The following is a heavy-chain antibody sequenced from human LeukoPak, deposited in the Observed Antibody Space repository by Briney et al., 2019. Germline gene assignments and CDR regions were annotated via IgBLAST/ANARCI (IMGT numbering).Heavy chain of an antibody. CDR2: ISGSGGST. CDR3: AKDRGSTSTYFDY. CDR1: GFTCSSYA. V-gene: IGHV3-23*01. D-gene: IGHD2-2*01. J-gene: IGHJ4*02. Sequence: GGSLRLSCAASGFTCSSYAMSWVRQAPGKGLEWVSAISGSGGSTYYADSVKGRFTISRDNSKNTLYLQMNSLRAEDTAVYYCAKDRGSTSTYFDYWGQGTLVTVSS.